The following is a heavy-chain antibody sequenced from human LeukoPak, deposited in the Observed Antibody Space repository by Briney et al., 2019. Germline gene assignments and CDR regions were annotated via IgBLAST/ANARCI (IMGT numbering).Heavy chain of an antibody. J-gene: IGHJ4*02. CDR1: RYTFTSYD. V-gene: IGHV1-8*03. Sequence: GASVKVSCKASRYTFTSYDINWVRQATGQGLEWMGWMNPNSGNTGYAQKFQGRVTITRNTSISTAYMELSSLRSEDTAVYYCARGRAAAGSKGYYFDYWGQGTLVTVSS. CDR2: MNPNSGNT. CDR3: ARGRAAAGSKGYYFDY. D-gene: IGHD6-13*01.